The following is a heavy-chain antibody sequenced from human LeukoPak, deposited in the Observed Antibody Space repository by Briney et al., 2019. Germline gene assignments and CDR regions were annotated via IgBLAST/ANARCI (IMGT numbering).Heavy chain of an antibody. Sequence: PGGSLRHSCAASGFIVNTNYMTWVRQAPGRGLEWVSFIYADGNTYYADSVKGRFTISRDISKNAVYLQMNSLRAEDTAVYYCARDSYGDANFDSWGQGTLVTVSS. CDR1: GFIVNTNY. V-gene: IGHV3-53*01. CDR3: ARDSYGDANFDS. CDR2: IYADGNT. D-gene: IGHD4-17*01. J-gene: IGHJ4*02.